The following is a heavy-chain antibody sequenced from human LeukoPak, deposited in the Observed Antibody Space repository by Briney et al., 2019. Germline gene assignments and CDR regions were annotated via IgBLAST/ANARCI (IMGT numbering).Heavy chain of an antibody. Sequence: GGSLRLSCEASGFTFSTYNMNWVRQAPGKRLEWVSSITSSSSYVFYADSVKGRFTISRDNAKNSLYLQMNSLRAEDTAVYYCARDRGYDFWSGYHEYYFDYWGQGTLVTVSS. V-gene: IGHV3-21*04. CDR1: GFTFSTYN. CDR3: ARDRGYDFWSGYHEYYFDY. J-gene: IGHJ4*02. CDR2: ITSSSSYV. D-gene: IGHD3-3*01.